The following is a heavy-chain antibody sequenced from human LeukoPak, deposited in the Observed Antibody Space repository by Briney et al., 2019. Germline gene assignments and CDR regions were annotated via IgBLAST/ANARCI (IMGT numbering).Heavy chain of an antibody. Sequence: ASVKVSCKASGYTFTSYGISWVRQAPGQGLKWMGWISAYNGNTNYAQKLQGRVTMTTDTSTSTAYMELRSLRSDDTAVYYCARVRDSSSWYGPDWFDPWGQGTLVTVSS. V-gene: IGHV1-18*01. J-gene: IGHJ5*02. D-gene: IGHD6-13*01. CDR2: ISAYNGNT. CDR1: GYTFTSYG. CDR3: ARVRDSSSWYGPDWFDP.